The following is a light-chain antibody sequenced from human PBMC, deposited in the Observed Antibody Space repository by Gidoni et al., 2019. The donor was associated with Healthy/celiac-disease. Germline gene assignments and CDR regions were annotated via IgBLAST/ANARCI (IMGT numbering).Light chain of an antibody. CDR3: QQYNTWPPT. CDR1: QSVSSN. CDR2: GAS. V-gene: IGKV3-15*01. Sequence: IAMPQSPAPLSVSPGASATLFCRASQSVSSNLAWYQQNPGQAPRLLIAGASTRATGIPARFSGSGSGTEFTLTISSLQSEDFAVYYCQQYNTWPPTFGGGTKVEIK. J-gene: IGKJ4*01.